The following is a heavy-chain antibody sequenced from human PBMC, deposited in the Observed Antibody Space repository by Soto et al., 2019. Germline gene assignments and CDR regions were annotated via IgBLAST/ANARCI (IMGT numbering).Heavy chain of an antibody. CDR3: AKTANGWFSAFDI. CDR1: GFTFSSYA. CDR2: ISGSGGTT. J-gene: IGHJ3*02. D-gene: IGHD6-19*01. V-gene: IGHV3-23*01. Sequence: EVQLLESGGGLVQPGGSLRLSCAASGFTFSSYAMSWVRQAPGKGLEWVSAISGSGGTTYYADSVKGRFTFSRDNSKNTLYRQMTSMRAEDTAVYYCAKTANGWFSAFDIWGQGTMVTVSS.